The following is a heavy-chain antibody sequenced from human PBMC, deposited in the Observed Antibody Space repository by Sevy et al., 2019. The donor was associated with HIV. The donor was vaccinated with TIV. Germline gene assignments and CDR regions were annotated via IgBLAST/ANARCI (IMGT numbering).Heavy chain of an antibody. V-gene: IGHV3-23*01. Sequence: GGSLRLSCAASGFTFSSYAMSWVRQAPGKGLEWVSSISGSGSFTYYADSVKGHFTISRDNSKNTLYLQMTSLRVEDTAVYYCAKEGQGEYYDSSGSFDYWGQGTLVTVSS. J-gene: IGHJ4*02. CDR3: AKEGQGEYYDSSGSFDY. D-gene: IGHD3-22*01. CDR2: ISGSGSFT. CDR1: GFTFSSYA.